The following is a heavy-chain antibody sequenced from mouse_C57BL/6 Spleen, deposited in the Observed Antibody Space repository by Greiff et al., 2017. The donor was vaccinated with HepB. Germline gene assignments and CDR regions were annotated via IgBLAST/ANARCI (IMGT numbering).Heavy chain of an antibody. D-gene: IGHD2-5*01. CDR3: ARHYSNFWYAMDY. CDR1: GFSLTSYG. Sequence: VQLQQSGPGLVAPSQSLSITCTVSGFSLTSYGVHWVRQPPGKGLEWLVVIWSDGSTTYNSALKSRLSISKDNSKSQVFLKMNSLQTDDTAMYYWARHYSNFWYAMDYWGQGTSVTVSS. V-gene: IGHV2-6-1*01. CDR2: IWSDGST. J-gene: IGHJ4*01.